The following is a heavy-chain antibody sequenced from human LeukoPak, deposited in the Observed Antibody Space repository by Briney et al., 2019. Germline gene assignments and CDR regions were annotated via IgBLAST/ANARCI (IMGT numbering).Heavy chain of an antibody. CDR2: MNPNSGNT. CDR1: GYTFTSYD. D-gene: IGHD6-13*01. Sequence: ASVKVSCKASGYTFTSYDINWVRQATRQGLEWMGWMNPNSGNTGYAQKFQGRVTMTRSTSISTAYMELSSLRSEDTAVYYCARSIAAAGMGPGRNYWGQGTLVTVSS. J-gene: IGHJ4*02. CDR3: ARSIAAAGMGPGRNY. V-gene: IGHV1-8*01.